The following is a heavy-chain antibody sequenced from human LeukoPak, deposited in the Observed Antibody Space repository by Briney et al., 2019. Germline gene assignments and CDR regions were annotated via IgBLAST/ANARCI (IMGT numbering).Heavy chain of an antibody. V-gene: IGHV3-21*01. J-gene: IGHJ3*02. CDR3: ARTIYYYESTSYFSDAFDI. CDR2: ISPTSTYI. CDR1: GFTLKGHS. D-gene: IGHD3-22*01. Sequence: GGSLRLSCAATGFTLKGHSMNLVRQAPGKGLDWVSSISPTSTYIYYQDSVKGRFTISRDDAKNSLYLEMDSLRVEDTALYYCARTIYYYESTSYFSDAFDIWGQGTMVTVSS.